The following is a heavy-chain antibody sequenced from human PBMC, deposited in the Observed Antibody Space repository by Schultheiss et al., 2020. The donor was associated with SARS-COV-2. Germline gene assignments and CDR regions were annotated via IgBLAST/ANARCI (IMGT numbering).Heavy chain of an antibody. V-gene: IGHV4-59*08. CDR2: IYYSGST. D-gene: IGHD4-17*01. Sequence: SETLSLTCTVSGGSISSYYWSWIRQPPGKGLEWIGSIYYSGSTNYNPSLKSRVTISVDTSKNQFSLKLSSVTAADTAVYYCASLPSPDYGVPFDIWGQGTMVTVSS. CDR1: GGSISSYY. CDR3: ASLPSPDYGVPFDI. J-gene: IGHJ3*02.